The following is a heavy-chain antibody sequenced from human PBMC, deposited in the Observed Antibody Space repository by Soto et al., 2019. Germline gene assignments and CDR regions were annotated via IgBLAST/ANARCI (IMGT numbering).Heavy chain of an antibody. V-gene: IGHV4-30-4*01. Sequence: SETLSLTCTVSSGSITRGDYYWSWIRQPPGKGLEYIGYIYYSGSIYYNPSLKSRVIISVDTSRSQFSLELSSVTAADTAVFYCARGRGGGLNPYYFDNWGQGTLVTVSS. D-gene: IGHD3-16*01. CDR2: IYYSGSI. CDR3: ARGRGGGLNPYYFDN. J-gene: IGHJ4*02. CDR1: SGSITRGDYY.